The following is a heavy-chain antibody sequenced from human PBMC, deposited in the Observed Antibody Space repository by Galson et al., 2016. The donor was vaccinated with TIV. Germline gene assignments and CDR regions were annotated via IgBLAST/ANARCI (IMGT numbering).Heavy chain of an antibody. CDR3: ARDVRGTWTNMDR. CDR2: IGTYNGDR. J-gene: IGHJ4*02. CDR1: GYTFTNYG. V-gene: IGHV1-18*01. D-gene: IGHD1-14*01. Sequence: SVKVSCKASGYTFTNYGISWVRQAPGQGLEWMGWIGTYNGDRRYAQKFQDRVTMTTDTSTSTAYLEVRSLRSDDTAVYYCARDVRGTWTNMDRWGQGTLVTVSS.